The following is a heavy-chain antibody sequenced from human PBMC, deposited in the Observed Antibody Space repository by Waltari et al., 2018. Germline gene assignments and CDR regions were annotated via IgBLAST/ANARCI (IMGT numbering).Heavy chain of an antibody. CDR1: GYTFTSYD. V-gene: IGHV1-8*01. Sequence: QVQLVQSGAEVKKPGASVKVSCKASGYTFTSYDINWVRQATGQGLEWMGWMKPNSGNTGDAQKFQGRVTMTRNTSISTAYMELSSLRSEDTAVYYCARSTVIVATITAIDYWGQGTLVTVSS. D-gene: IGHD5-12*01. J-gene: IGHJ4*02. CDR2: MKPNSGNT. CDR3: ARSTVIVATITAIDY.